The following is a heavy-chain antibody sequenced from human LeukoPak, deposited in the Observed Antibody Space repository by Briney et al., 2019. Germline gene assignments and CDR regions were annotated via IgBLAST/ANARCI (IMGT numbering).Heavy chain of an antibody. CDR1: GYTFTSYY. D-gene: IGHD2-2*03. CDR2: INTNTGNP. J-gene: IGHJ5*02. CDR3: ARDGYCSSTSCPTQTSVTGGNSNNWFDP. Sequence: ASVKVSCKASGYTFTSYYMHWVRQAPGQGLEWMGWINTNTGNPTYAQGFTGRFVFSLDTSVSTAYLQISSLKAEDTAVYYCARDGYCSSTSCPTQTSVTGGNSNNWFDPWGQGTLVTVSS. V-gene: IGHV7-4-1*02.